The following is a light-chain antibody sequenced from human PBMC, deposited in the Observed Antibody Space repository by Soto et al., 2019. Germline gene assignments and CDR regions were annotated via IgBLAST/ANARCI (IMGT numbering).Light chain of an antibody. Sequence: QSALTQPASVSGSPGQSITISCTGTSSDVGGYNYVSWYPQHPGKAPKLMIYDVSNRPSGVSNRFSGSKSGNTASLTISGLQAEDEADYYCSSYTSSSNVVFGGGTKVTVL. V-gene: IGLV2-14*01. CDR2: DVS. CDR1: SSDVGGYNY. J-gene: IGLJ2*01. CDR3: SSYTSSSNVV.